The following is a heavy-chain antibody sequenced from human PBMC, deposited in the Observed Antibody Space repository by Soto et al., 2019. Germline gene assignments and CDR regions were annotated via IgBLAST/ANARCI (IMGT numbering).Heavy chain of an antibody. D-gene: IGHD6-19*01. Sequence: QVQLQESGPGLVKPSGTLSLTCAVSGDSMNNNNWWSWVRQSPRKGLEWIAEIYHSGATNYNPSLQSRVTISIDKSEKQFSLKLNSVTAAVMAVYYCARAGLGLAFDSWGQGALVTVSS. J-gene: IGHJ5*01. CDR2: IYHSGAT. CDR1: GDSMNNNNW. V-gene: IGHV4-4*02. CDR3: ARAGLGLAFDS.